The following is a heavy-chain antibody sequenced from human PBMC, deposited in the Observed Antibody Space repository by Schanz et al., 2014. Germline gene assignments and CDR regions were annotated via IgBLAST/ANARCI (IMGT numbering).Heavy chain of an antibody. V-gene: IGHV4-59*08. J-gene: IGHJ6*02. Sequence: QVQLQESGPGLVKPSETLSLTCSVSGGSINRNYWSWIRQPPGKGLEWIGYIYYSGTTNYSPSLKCRITMSGDPSQNHFPLKLSAGTAADTAVYYCARLHYFGSGTYAVTTNIYYGVDVWGQGTTVTVSS. CDR1: GGSINRNY. D-gene: IGHD3-10*01. CDR2: IYYSGTT. CDR3: ARLHYFGSGTYAVTTNIYYGVDV.